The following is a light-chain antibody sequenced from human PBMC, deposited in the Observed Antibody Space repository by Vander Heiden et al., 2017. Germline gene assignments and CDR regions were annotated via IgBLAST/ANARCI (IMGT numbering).Light chain of an antibody. CDR1: TGTVTNNYY. V-gene: IGLV7-43*01. J-gene: IGLJ3*02. Sequence: HTVVTQEPSLTVSPGGTVTLTCASSTGTVTNNYYPNWFQQKLVQEPREMIYSTTARHAWTRARFSGSLLGGKAALTLSGVQPEDEADYYCLLYFSGVGVFGGGTKLTVL. CDR3: LLYFSGVGV. CDR2: STT.